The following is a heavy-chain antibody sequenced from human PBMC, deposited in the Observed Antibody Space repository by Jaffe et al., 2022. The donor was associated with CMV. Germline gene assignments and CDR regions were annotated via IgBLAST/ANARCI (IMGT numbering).Heavy chain of an antibody. J-gene: IGHJ4*02. D-gene: IGHD5-12*01. CDR1: GYNFTTYW. V-gene: IGHV5-51*01. Sequence: EVQLVQSGAEVKKPGESLKISCKGFGYNFTTYWIGWVRQKPGKGLEWMGIIYSGDPDTRYSPSFQGQVTISADKSISTAYLQWSSLEASDTAMYYCARLSGDGYNYGYHFDYWGQGTLVTVSS. CDR2: IYSGDPDT. CDR3: ARLSGDGYNYGYHFDY.